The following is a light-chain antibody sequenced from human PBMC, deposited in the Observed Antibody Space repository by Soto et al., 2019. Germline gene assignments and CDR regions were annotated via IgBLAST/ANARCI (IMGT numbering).Light chain of an antibody. Sequence: DIQITQSPSSVSASVVDRVTITCRASQDLSSWLAWYQQKPGKAPKLLISAASSLQSGVPSRFSGSGSGTDFTLTIRSLQPEDFATYYCQQPISFPITFGQGTRLEIK. CDR1: QDLSSW. CDR2: AAS. CDR3: QQPISFPIT. V-gene: IGKV1D-12*01. J-gene: IGKJ5*01.